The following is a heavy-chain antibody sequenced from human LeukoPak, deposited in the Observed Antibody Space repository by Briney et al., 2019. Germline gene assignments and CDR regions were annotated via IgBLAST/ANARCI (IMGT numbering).Heavy chain of an antibody. D-gene: IGHD2-15*01. CDR2: ISYDGSNK. J-gene: IGHJ4*02. V-gene: IGHV3-30*18. Sequence: GRSLRLSCAASGFTFSSYGMHWVRQAPGKGLEWVAVISYDGSNKYYADSVKGRFTISRDNSKNTLYLQMNSLRAEDTVVYYCAKPPRYRYCSGGSCYFFDYWGQGTLVTVSS. CDR1: GFTFSSYG. CDR3: AKPPRYRYCSGGSCYFFDY.